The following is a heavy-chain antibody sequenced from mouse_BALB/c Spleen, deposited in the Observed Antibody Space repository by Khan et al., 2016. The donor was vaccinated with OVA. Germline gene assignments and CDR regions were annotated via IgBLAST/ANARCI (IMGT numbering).Heavy chain of an antibody. CDR2: INTYTGEP. D-gene: IGHD6-2*01. CDR3: ARISSYWYSDV. J-gene: IGHJ1*01. Sequence: LVESGPELKKPGETVKISCKASGYTFTNYGMNWVKQAPGKGLKWMGWINTYTGEPTYADDFKGRFVFSLETSASTAYLQISNLKNEDMTTYFWARISSYWYSDVWGAGTTVTVSS. CDR1: GYTFTNYG. V-gene: IGHV9-1*02.